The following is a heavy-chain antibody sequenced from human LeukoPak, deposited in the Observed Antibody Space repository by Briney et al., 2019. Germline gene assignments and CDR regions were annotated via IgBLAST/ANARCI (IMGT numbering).Heavy chain of an antibody. CDR2: INPGGGST. CDR1: GYTFTSYY. J-gene: IGHJ5*02. Sequence: ASVKVSCKASGYTFTSYYMHWVRQAPGQGLEWMGIINPGGGSTSYAQKFQGRVTMTRDTSTSTVYMELSSLRSEDTAVYYCARDLDFWSGYPKNWFDPWGQGTLVTVSS. D-gene: IGHD3-3*01. CDR3: ARDLDFWSGYPKNWFDP. V-gene: IGHV1-46*01.